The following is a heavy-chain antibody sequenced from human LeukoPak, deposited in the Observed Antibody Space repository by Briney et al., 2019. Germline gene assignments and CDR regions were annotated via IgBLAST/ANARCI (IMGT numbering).Heavy chain of an antibody. V-gene: IGHV1-18*01. CDR1: VYTFTSYG. CDR2: ISAYNGNT. J-gene: IGHJ4*02. D-gene: IGHD1-14*01. CDR3: AREIPLRSMDY. Sequence: ASVKVSCKASVYTFTSYGISCVRQAPGQGLEWMGWISAYNGNTNYAQKLQGRVTMTTDTSTSTDYMELRSLRSDDTAEYYCAREIPLRSMDYWGQGTLVTVSS.